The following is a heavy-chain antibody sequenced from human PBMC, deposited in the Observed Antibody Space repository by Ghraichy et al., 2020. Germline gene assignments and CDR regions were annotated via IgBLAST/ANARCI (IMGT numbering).Heavy chain of an antibody. D-gene: IGHD3-9*01. V-gene: IGHV4-34*01. CDR1: GGSFSGYY. CDR3: AREGTILTAYYGDV. Sequence: SETLSLTCAVYGGSFSGYYWSWIRQPPGKGLEWIGEINHSGRTINHSGSTNYNPSLRSRVTISVDTSKRQFSLKLSSVTAADTAVYYCAREGTILTAYYGDVWGQGTTVTVSS. CDR2: INHSGRTINHSGST. J-gene: IGHJ6*02.